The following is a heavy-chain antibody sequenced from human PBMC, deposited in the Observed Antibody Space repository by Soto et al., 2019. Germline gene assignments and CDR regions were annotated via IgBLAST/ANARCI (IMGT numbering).Heavy chain of an antibody. D-gene: IGHD3-22*01. CDR1: GASIGTYY. Sequence: SETLSLTCTVSGASIGTYYWSWIRQPPGKRLEWIGYIYHSGSSSHNPSLKSRVTISVDTSKNQFSLNLSSVTAADTAVYYCARNYYLSGSYSLSGFDYWGHGTLVTVSS. CDR2: IYHSGSS. J-gene: IGHJ4*01. V-gene: IGHV4-59*12. CDR3: ARNYYLSGSYSLSGFDY.